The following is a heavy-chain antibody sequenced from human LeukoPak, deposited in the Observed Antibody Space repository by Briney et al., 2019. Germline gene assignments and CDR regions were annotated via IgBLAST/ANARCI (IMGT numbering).Heavy chain of an antibody. CDR3: ARRGGGGGYSIDY. J-gene: IGHJ4*02. CDR2: FYYSGST. V-gene: IGHV4-59*08. CDR1: GVSISGYY. Sequence: SETLSLTCTVSGVSISGYYWGWIRQPPGKGLEWIRFFYYSGSTNYNPSLKSRVTISVDTSKNQFSLRLSSVTAADTALYFCARRGGGGGYSIDYWGQGPLVTVSS. D-gene: IGHD5-12*01.